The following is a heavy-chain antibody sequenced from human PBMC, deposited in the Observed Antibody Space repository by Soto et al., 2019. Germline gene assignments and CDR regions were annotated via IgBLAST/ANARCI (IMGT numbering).Heavy chain of an antibody. Sequence: QVQLQASGPGLVKPSQPLSLTCTVSGGSISSGDYYCSWIRQPPGNGLEWIGYIYYSGSTYYNPYLKSRVTISVDTSKNQFSLKLSSVTAADTAVYYCAITIATVQYGMDVWGQGTTVTVSS. CDR3: AITIATVQYGMDV. J-gene: IGHJ6*02. V-gene: IGHV4-30-4*01. CDR2: IYYSGST. CDR1: GGSISSGDYY. D-gene: IGHD3-10*01.